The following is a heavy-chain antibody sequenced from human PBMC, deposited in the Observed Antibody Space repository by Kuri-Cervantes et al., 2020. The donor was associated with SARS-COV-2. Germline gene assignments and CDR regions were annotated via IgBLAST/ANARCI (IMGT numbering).Heavy chain of an antibody. D-gene: IGHD3-3*01. Sequence: GGSLRLSCAASGFTFCSYSMNWVRQAPGKGLEWVSYISSSSSTIYYADSVKGRFTISRDNAKNSLYLQMNSLRDEDTAVYYCARDGSDDFWSGHELGMDVWGQGTTVTVSS. J-gene: IGHJ6*02. V-gene: IGHV3-48*02. CDR1: GFTFCSYS. CDR3: ARDGSDDFWSGHELGMDV. CDR2: ISSSSSTI.